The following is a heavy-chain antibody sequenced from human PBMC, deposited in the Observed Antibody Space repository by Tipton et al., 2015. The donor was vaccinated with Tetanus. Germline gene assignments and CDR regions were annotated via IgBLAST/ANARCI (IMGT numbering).Heavy chain of an antibody. J-gene: IGHJ4*02. CDR3: ARDQLRYFDWLLIPLDY. V-gene: IGHV4-38-2*02. CDR2: IYHSGST. Sequence: TLSLTCAVSGYSISSGYYWGWIRQPPGKGLEWIGSIYHSGSTYYNPSLKSRVTISVDTSKNQFSLKLSSVTAADTAVYYCARDQLRYFDWLLIPLDYWGQGTLVTVSS. CDR1: GYSISSGYY. D-gene: IGHD3-9*01.